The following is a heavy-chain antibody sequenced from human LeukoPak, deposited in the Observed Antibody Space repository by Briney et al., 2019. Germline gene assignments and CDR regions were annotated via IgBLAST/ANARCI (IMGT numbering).Heavy chain of an antibody. V-gene: IGHV1-18*01. J-gene: IGHJ4*02. CDR3: AKGGAYSLFDY. Sequence: ASVKVSCNASGYTFSNYGISWVRQAPGQGLEWMGWVSPYNGKTDFARKFQGRVTMTTDTSTTTAYMELRSLRSDDTAVYYCAKGGAYSLFDYWGQGTLVTVSS. CDR2: VSPYNGKT. CDR1: GYTFSNYG. D-gene: IGHD5-18*01.